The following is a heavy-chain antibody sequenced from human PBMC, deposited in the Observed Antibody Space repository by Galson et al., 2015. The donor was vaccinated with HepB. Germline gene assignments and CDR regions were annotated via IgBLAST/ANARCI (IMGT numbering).Heavy chain of an antibody. CDR3: ATFSSFGVDLYFDH. CDR2: IHPADSDT. D-gene: IGHD3-3*01. V-gene: IGHV5-51*03. CDR1: GYTFTSYW. J-gene: IGHJ4*02. Sequence: QSGAEVKKPGEFLKVSCKGSGYTFTSYWIGWVRQMPGKGLEWMGIIHPADSDTRYSPSFQGQVTISADKSITTAYLQWSSLKASDTAMYYCATFSSFGVDLYFDHWGQGTLVTVSS.